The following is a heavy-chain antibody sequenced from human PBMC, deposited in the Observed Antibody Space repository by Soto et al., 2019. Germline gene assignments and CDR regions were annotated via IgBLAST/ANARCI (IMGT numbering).Heavy chain of an antibody. D-gene: IGHD6-6*01. CDR1: GYTLTELS. V-gene: IGHV1-24*01. Sequence: ASVKVSCKVSGYTLTELSMHWVRQAPGKGLEWMGGFDPEDGETIYAQKFQGRVTMTEDTSTDTAYMELSSLRSEDTAVYYCETGRAQLVNSDDFDIWGEGTMVTVSS. J-gene: IGHJ3*02. CDR3: ETGRAQLVNSDDFDI. CDR2: FDPEDGET.